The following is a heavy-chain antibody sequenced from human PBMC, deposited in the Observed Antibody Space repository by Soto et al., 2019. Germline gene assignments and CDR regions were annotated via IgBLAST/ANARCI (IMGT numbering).Heavy chain of an antibody. D-gene: IGHD3-10*01. CDR2: IHYTGGT. Sequence: NPWETLSLTCTVYGGSVTSHYWSWIRQPPGKGLEWIGFIHYTGGTKYNPSLESRVTMSIDTSQNQLSLRLNSVTAADTAVYYCARESAGSGRNNWFDPWGLGTLVTVS. V-gene: IGHV4-59*02. CDR3: ARESAGSGRNNWFDP. CDR1: GGSVTSHY. J-gene: IGHJ5*02.